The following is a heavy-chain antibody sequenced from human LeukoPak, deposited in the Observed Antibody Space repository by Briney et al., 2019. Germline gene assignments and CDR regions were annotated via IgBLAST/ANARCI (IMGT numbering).Heavy chain of an antibody. Sequence: GGSLRLSCAAYGFTFDDYAMHWVRQAPGKGMEWVSGISWNSGSIGYADSVKGRFTISRDNAKNSLYLQMNSLRAEDTALYYCAKGIRYSSSWPDYWGQGTLVTVSS. J-gene: IGHJ4*02. CDR1: GFTFDDYA. D-gene: IGHD6-13*01. V-gene: IGHV3-9*01. CDR3: AKGIRYSSSWPDY. CDR2: ISWNSGSI.